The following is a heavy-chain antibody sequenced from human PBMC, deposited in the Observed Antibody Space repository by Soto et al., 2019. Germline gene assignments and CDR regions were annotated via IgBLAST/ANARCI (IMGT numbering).Heavy chain of an antibody. CDR2: ISSSSSYI. J-gene: IGHJ6*02. Sequence: GGSLRLSCAAPGFTFSSYSMNWVRQAPGKGLEWVSSISSSSSYIYYADSVKGRFTISRDNAKNSLYLQMNSLRAEDTAVYYCARSPLLYDYYYYGMDVWGQGTTVTVSS. CDR1: GFTFSSYS. CDR3: ARSPLLYDYYYYGMDV. V-gene: IGHV3-21*01. D-gene: IGHD2-8*01.